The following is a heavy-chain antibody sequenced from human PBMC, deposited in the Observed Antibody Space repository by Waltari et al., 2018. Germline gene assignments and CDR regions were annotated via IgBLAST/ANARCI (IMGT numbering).Heavy chain of an antibody. Sequence: QVHLQESGPGLVKPSETLSLTCSVSGGSISSYFWNWIRQPPGKGLEWIGYIRHTGSTKWNPSLGSRVTMSVDTSKGQFSLRMTSVTAADTAVYYCARWDASGRYFGDWGQGTPVTVSS. J-gene: IGHJ1*01. CDR3: ARWDASGRYFGD. V-gene: IGHV4-59*08. CDR1: GGSISSYF. CDR2: IRHTGST. D-gene: IGHD5-12*01.